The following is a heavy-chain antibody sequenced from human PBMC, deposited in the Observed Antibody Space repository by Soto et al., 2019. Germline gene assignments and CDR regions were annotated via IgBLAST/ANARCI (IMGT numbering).Heavy chain of an antibody. V-gene: IGHV1-3*01. J-gene: IGHJ4*02. CDR2: INAGNGNT. Sequence: GASVKVSCKASGYTFTSYAMHWVRQAPGQRLEWMGWINAGNGNTKYSQKFQGRVTITRDTSASTAYMELSSLRSENTAVYYCARDLAAAQRGYDYWGQGTLVTVSS. CDR1: GYTFTSYA. CDR3: ARDLAAAQRGYDY. D-gene: IGHD6-13*01.